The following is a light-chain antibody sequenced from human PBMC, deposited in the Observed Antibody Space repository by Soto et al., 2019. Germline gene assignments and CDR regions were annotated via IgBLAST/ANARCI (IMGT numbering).Light chain of an antibody. Sequence: EIVLTQSPATLSVSPGERATLSCRAAQNINSYLAWYQQKPGQAPRLLISGAFTRATGIPARFGGSGSGTEFTLTISSLQSEDFAVYYCQQYNDWPPTFGQGTKVEIQ. V-gene: IGKV3-15*01. CDR3: QQYNDWPPT. CDR1: QNINSY. CDR2: GAF. J-gene: IGKJ1*01.